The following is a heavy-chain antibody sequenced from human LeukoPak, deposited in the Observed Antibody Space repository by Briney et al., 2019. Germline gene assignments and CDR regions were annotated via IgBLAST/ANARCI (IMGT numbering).Heavy chain of an antibody. V-gene: IGHV3-48*04. CDR2: ISSSSSTI. Sequence: PGGSLRLSCAASGFTFSSYSMNWVRQAPGKGLEWLSYISSSSSTIYYADSVKGRFTISRDNAKNSLYLQMNSLRVEDTAVYYCARDQGESYYYYGMDVWGQGTTVTVSS. CDR1: GFTFSSYS. CDR3: ARDQGESYYYYGMDV. D-gene: IGHD3-10*01. J-gene: IGHJ6*02.